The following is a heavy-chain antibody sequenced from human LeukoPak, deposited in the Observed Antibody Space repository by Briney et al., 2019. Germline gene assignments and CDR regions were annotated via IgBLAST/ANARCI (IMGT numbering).Heavy chain of an antibody. J-gene: IGHJ5*02. CDR3: ATTLTTVPLNWFDP. Sequence: GSSVKVSFKASGGTFSSYAISWVRQAPGQGLEWMGGIIPIFGTANYAQKFQGRVTITADESTSTAYMELSSLRSEDTAVYYCATTLTTVPLNWFDPWGQGTLVTVSS. D-gene: IGHD4-17*01. V-gene: IGHV1-69*01. CDR1: GGTFSSYA. CDR2: IIPIFGTA.